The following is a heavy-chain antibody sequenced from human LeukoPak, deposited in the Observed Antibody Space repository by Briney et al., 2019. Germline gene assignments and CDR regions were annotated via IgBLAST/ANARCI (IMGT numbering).Heavy chain of an antibody. V-gene: IGHV3-30*18. J-gene: IGHJ4*02. CDR1: GFTFSSYG. Sequence: PGRSLRLSCADSGFTFSSYGMHWVRQAPGKGLEWVAVISYDGSNKYYADSVKGRFTISRDNSKNTLYLQMNSLRAEDTAVYYCAKDGDIVVVPAAYYFDYWGQGTLVTVSS. CDR3: AKDGDIVVVPAAYYFDY. CDR2: ISYDGSNK. D-gene: IGHD2-2*01.